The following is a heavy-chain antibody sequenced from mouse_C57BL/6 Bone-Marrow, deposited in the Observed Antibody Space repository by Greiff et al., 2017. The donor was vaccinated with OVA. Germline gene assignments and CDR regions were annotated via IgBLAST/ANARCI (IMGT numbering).Heavy chain of an antibody. CDR2: IDPENGDT. CDR3: TVIYYGNYHYFDY. J-gene: IGHJ2*01. V-gene: IGHV14-4*01. Sequence: EVQLQQSGAELVRPGASVKLSCTASGFNIKDDYMPWVKQRPEQGLEWIGWIDPENGDTEYASKFQGKATITADTSSNTAYLQLSSLTSEDTAVYDCTVIYYGNYHYFDYWGQGTTLTVSS. CDR1: GFNIKDDY. D-gene: IGHD2-1*01.